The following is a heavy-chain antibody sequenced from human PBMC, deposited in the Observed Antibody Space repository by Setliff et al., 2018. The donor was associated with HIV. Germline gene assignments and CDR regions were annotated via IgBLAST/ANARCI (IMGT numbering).Heavy chain of an antibody. J-gene: IGHJ6*03. Sequence: GGSLRLSCAASGFPFTSFSINWVRQAPGKGLEWVSRIYDSGDIWYADSVRGRFTISRDNTKNSLYLQMNSLRAEDTAVYYCARDSRPRSGFWVSDYYYYMDVWGKGTTVTVSS. D-gene: IGHD3-3*01. CDR2: IYDSGDI. CDR1: GFPFTSFS. CDR3: ARDSRPRSGFWVSDYYYYMDV. V-gene: IGHV3-21*04.